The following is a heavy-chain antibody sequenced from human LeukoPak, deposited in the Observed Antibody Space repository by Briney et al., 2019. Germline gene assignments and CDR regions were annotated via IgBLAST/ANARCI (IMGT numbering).Heavy chain of an antibody. J-gene: IGHJ4*02. D-gene: IGHD2/OR15-2a*01. V-gene: IGHV4-59*08. Sequence: SETLSLTCTLSVGSLCRYYSSGMPHTPGGRVGCIGYIYYSGGANYNTSLKSRVTISVETSKNQSCFNLSSVAAAATAVYSCAGCAFYQGFITFYYWGQGTLVTVSS. CDR2: IYYSGGA. CDR3: AGCAFYQGFITFYY. CDR1: VGSLCRYY.